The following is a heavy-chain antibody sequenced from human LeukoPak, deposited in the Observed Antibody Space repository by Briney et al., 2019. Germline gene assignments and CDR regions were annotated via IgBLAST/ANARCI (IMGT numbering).Heavy chain of an antibody. CDR3: ASRYCTGVNCFAASYMCMDV. D-gene: IGHD2-8*02. CDR2: IKQDGSEK. CDR1: GLTFSRYW. V-gene: IGHV3-7*01. J-gene: IGHJ6*03. Sequence: GGSLRLSCAASGLTFSRYWMTWFRQAPGKGLEWVSNIKQDGSEKYYVDSVKGRFTISRDNADRSLYLQMTSLRVEDTAVYFCASRYCTGVNCFAASYMCMDVWGKGTTVTVSS.